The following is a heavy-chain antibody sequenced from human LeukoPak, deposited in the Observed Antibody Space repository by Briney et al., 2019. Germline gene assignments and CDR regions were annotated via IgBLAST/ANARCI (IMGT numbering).Heavy chain of an antibody. CDR2: IIPILGIA. V-gene: IGHV1-69*04. Sequence: SVKVSCKASGGTFSSYTISWVRQAPGQGLEWMGRIIPILGIANYAQKSQGRVTITADKSTSTAYMELSSLRSEDTAVYYCARDGQWELPVPYYFDYWGQGTLVTVSS. CDR1: GGTFSSYT. CDR3: ARDGQWELPVPYYFDY. J-gene: IGHJ4*02. D-gene: IGHD1-26*01.